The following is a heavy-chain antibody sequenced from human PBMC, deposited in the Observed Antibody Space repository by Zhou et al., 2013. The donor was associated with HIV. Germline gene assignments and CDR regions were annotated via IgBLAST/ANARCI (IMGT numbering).Heavy chain of an antibody. V-gene: IGHV1-69*05. J-gene: IGHJ6*03. Sequence: QVQLVQSGAEVKKPGSSVKVSCKASGGTFSSYGISWVRQAPGQGLEWMGGIIPIFGTAKYAQKFQGRVTITTDESTSTAHMEVSSLRSEDTAVYYCARVGQDFWSDYYRGYYYYMDVWGKGPRSPSP. CDR2: IIPIFGTA. CDR1: GGTFSSYG. D-gene: IGHD3-3*01. CDR3: ARVGQDFWSDYYRGYYYYMDV.